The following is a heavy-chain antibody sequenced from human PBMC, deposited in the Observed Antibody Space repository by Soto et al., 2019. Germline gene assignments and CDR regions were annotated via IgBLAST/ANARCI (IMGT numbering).Heavy chain of an antibody. Sequence: PGGSLRLSCVASGFSVSANYMTWIRQAPGKGLEWVSVIHGGGNTYYADSVKGRFTISRDNSKNTVHLQMESLRVDDTAVYYCAREPATAKPEGVDFWGQGTLVTVSS. J-gene: IGHJ4*02. V-gene: IGHV3-53*01. CDR2: IHGGGNT. D-gene: IGHD1-1*01. CDR3: AREPATAKPEGVDF. CDR1: GFSVSANY.